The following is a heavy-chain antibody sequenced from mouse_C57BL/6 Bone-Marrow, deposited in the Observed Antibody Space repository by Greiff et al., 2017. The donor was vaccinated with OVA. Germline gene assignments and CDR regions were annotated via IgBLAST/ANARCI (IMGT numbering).Heavy chain of an antibody. Sequence: VQLQQPGAELVKPGASVKMSCKASGYTFTSYWITWVKQRPGQGLEWIGDIYPGSGSTNYNEKFKSKATLTVDTSSSTAYMQLSSLTSEDSAVYYCARGPYYGRYYYAMDYGGQGTSVTVSS. V-gene: IGHV1-55*01. J-gene: IGHJ4*01. CDR3: ARGPYYGRYYYAMDY. CDR2: IYPGSGST. CDR1: GYTFTSYW. D-gene: IGHD1-1*01.